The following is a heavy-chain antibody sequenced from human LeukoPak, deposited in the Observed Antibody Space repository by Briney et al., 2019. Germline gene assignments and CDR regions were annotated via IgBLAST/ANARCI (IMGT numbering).Heavy chain of an antibody. D-gene: IGHD2-15*01. V-gene: IGHV3-72*01. CDR3: ARTPQAAHYSDY. CDR1: GFSFSDHL. J-gene: IGHJ4*02. Sequence: GGSLRLSCAASGFSFSDHLLDWVRQAPGKGPEWVGRSRNKARSYTTEYAASVEGRFTISRDDSKNSLYLQMNSLKTEDTAVYYCARTPQAAHYSDYWGQGTLVTVSS. CDR2: SRNKARSYTT.